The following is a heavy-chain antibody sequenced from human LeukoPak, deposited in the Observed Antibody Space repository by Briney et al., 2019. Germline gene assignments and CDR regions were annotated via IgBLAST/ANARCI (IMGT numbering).Heavy chain of an antibody. V-gene: IGHV3-23*01. D-gene: IGHD5-18*01. CDR1: GFTFSSYA. CDR2: ISSSGGST. J-gene: IGHJ3*02. Sequence: PGGSLRLSCAVSGFTFSSYAMSWVRQAPGKGLEWVSAISSSGGSTYYADSVKGRFTISRDNSKNTLYLQMNSLRAEDTAVYCCEKCPTRIQLGAFDIWGQGAMVTVSS. CDR3: EKCPTRIQLGAFDI.